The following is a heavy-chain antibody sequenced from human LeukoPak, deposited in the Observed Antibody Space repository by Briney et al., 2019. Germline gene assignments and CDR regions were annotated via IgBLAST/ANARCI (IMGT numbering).Heavy chain of an antibody. Sequence: PSETLSLTCTVSGGSISSYHWSWIRQSPGKGLEWMGYIQYSGSTNRNPSLKSRVTISVDTSKNQFSLKLSSVTAADTAVYYCASLIYGSSGYYLDKWGQGTLVTVSS. D-gene: IGHD3-22*01. CDR1: GGSISSYH. CDR2: IQYSGST. CDR3: ASLIYGSSGYYLDK. J-gene: IGHJ4*02. V-gene: IGHV4-59*08.